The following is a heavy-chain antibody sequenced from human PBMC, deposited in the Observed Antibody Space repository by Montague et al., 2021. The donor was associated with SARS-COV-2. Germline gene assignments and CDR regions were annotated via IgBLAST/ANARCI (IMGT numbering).Heavy chain of an antibody. V-gene: IGHV4-61*02. Sequence: TLSLTCTVSGGSISSGSYYWSWIRQPAGKGLDWIGRIYTSGSTNYNPSLKSRVTISLDTSKNQFSLKLIAVTAADTAVYYCARGRLYYGSSGYYFDYWGQGTLVTVSS. CDR2: IYTSGST. CDR3: ARGRLYYGSSGYYFDY. CDR1: GGSISSGSYY. D-gene: IGHD3-22*01. J-gene: IGHJ4*02.